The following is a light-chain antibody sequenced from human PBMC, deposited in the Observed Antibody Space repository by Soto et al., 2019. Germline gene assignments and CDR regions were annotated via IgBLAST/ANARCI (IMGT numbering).Light chain of an antibody. Sequence: EVVLTQSPVTLSLSPGERATLSCRASQSVQSYLAWYQQKPGQAPRLLIYDSSNRATGVPARFSGSVSGTPFTLTISTLEPEDFALYYCQHRSSWPVTFGQGTRLEMK. CDR3: QHRSSWPVT. J-gene: IGKJ5*01. CDR1: QSVQSY. V-gene: IGKV3-11*01. CDR2: DSS.